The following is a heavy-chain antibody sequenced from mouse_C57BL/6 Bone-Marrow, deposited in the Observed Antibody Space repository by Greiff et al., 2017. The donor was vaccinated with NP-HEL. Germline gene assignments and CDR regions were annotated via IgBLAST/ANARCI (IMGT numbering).Heavy chain of an antibody. D-gene: IGHD1-1*01. V-gene: IGHV2-9-1*01. J-gene: IGHJ4*01. Sequence: QVQLKQSGPGLVAPSQSLSITCTVSGFSLTSYAISWVRQPPGKGLEWLGVIWTGGGTNYNSALKSRLSISKDNSKSQVFLKMNSLQTADTARYYCARMGLYYYGSSPYAMDYWGQGTSVTVSS. CDR2: IWTGGGT. CDR3: ARMGLYYYGSSPYAMDY. CDR1: GFSLTSYA.